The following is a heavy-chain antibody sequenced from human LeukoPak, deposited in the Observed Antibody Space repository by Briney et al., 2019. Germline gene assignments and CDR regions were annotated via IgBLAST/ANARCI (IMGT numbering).Heavy chain of an antibody. CDR1: GFTFSSYS. Sequence: PGGSLRLSCAASGFTFSSYSMNWVRQAPGKGLEWVSSISSSSSYIYYADSVKGRFTISRDNAKNSLYLQMNSLRAEDTAVYYCARVGDSSGYYGYWGQGTLVTVSS. CDR3: ARVGDSSGYYGY. CDR2: ISSSSSYI. J-gene: IGHJ4*02. V-gene: IGHV3-21*01. D-gene: IGHD3-22*01.